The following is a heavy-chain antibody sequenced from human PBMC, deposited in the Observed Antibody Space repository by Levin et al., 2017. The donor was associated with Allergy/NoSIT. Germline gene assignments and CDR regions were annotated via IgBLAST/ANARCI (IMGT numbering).Heavy chain of an antibody. Sequence: SETLSLTCAVSGGSISSSNWWSWVRQPPGKGLEWIGEIYHSGSTNYNPSLKSRVTISVDKSKNQFSLKLSSVTAADTAVYYCARDLAPNYYGSGSYYNEGDWFDPWGQGTLVTVSS. CDR3: ARDLAPNYYGSGSYYNEGDWFDP. V-gene: IGHV4-4*02. J-gene: IGHJ5*02. CDR1: GGSISSSNW. D-gene: IGHD3-10*01. CDR2: IYHSGST.